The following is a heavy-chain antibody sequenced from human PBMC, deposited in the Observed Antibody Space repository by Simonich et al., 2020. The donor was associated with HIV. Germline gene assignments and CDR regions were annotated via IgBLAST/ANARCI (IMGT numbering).Heavy chain of an antibody. D-gene: IGHD5-12*01. CDR3: ARAGYSGYDFDY. Sequence: QLQLQESGPGLVKPSETLSLTCTVSGFSISINSYFWGWIRQPPGKGLEWIGRIYYIGSTYYHPSLKSRVTISVESSKNQFSLKLSSVTAADTAVYYCARAGYSGYDFDYWGQGTLVTVSS. J-gene: IGHJ4*02. V-gene: IGHV4-39*01. CDR2: IYYIGST. CDR1: GFSISINSYF.